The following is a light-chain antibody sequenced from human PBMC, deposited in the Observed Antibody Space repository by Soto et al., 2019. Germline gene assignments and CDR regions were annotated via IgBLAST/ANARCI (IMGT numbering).Light chain of an antibody. CDR1: SSDVGGYND. Sequence: QSVLTQPPSASGFPGQSVTISCPGTSSDVGGYNDVSWYQQHPGKAPKLIIYEVSKRPSGVPDRFSGSKSGNTASLTVSGLQAEDEADYYCSSFAGRTPYVFGTGTKVTVL. CDR2: EVS. V-gene: IGLV2-8*01. CDR3: SSFAGRTPYV. J-gene: IGLJ1*01.